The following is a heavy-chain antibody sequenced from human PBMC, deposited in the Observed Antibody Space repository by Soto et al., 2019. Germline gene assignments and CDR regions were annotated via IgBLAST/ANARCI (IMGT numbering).Heavy chain of an antibody. CDR3: ARIREWLGPKEYYLDY. Sequence: GSGPTLVNPTQTLTLTCTFSGFSLSTSGMCVSWIRQPPGKALEWLALIDWDDDKYYSTSLKTRLTISKDTSKNQVVLTMTNMDPVDTATYYCARIREWLGPKEYYLDYWGQGTLVTVSS. D-gene: IGHD6-19*01. V-gene: IGHV2-70*01. CDR2: IDWDDDK. CDR1: GFSLSTSGMC. J-gene: IGHJ4*02.